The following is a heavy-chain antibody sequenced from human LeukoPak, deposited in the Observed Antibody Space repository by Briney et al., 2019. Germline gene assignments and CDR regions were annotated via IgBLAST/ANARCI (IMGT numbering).Heavy chain of an antibody. J-gene: IGHJ6*03. CDR3: AKDCTFIASVPAARYYYSYMDV. Sequence: GGSLRLSCAASAFTFSSYGMSWVRQAPGKGLEWVSARSGSGGSTYYADSVKGRFTISRDNSKNTLYLQMNSLRAEDTAVYYCAKDCTFIASVPAARYYYSYMDVWGKGTTVTISS. V-gene: IGHV3-23*01. D-gene: IGHD2-2*01. CDR2: RSGSGGST. CDR1: AFTFSSYG.